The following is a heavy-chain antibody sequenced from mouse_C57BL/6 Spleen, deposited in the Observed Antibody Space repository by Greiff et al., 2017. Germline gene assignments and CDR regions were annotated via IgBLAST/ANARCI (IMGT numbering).Heavy chain of an antibody. CDR2: INPGSGGT. CDR1: GYAFTNYL. J-gene: IGHJ3*01. CDR3: ARSGHAFAY. V-gene: IGHV1-54*01. Sequence: QVPVKQSGAELVRPGTSVKVSCKASGYAFTNYLIEWVKQRPGQGLEWIGVINPGSGGTNYNEKFKGKATLTADKSSSTAYMQLSRLTSEDSAVYFCARSGHAFAYWGQGTLVTVSA. D-gene: IGHD3-3*01.